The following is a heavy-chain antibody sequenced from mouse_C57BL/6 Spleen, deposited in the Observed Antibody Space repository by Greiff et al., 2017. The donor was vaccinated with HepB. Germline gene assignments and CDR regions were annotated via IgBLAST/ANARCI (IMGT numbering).Heavy chain of an antibody. CDR1: GYAFSSSW. D-gene: IGHD2-3*01. CDR2: IYPGDGDT. Sequence: VKLMESGPELVKPGASVKISCKASGYAFSSSWMNWVKQRPGKGLEWIGRIYPGDGDTNYNGKFKGKATLTADKSSSTAYMQLSSLTSEDSAVYFCARGHYDGNFDVWGTGTTVTVSS. CDR3: ARGHYDGNFDV. V-gene: IGHV1-82*01. J-gene: IGHJ1*03.